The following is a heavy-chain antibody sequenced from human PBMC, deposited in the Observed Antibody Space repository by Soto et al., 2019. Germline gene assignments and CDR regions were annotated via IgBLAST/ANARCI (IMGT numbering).Heavy chain of an antibody. CDR2: IIPILGIA. Sequence: QVQLVQSGAEVKKPGSSVKVSCKAYGDTFSSYTISWVRQAPGQGLAWMGRIIPILGIANYAQKFQGRVTITPDQSTGTAYMELSSLRSEDTAVYYCARERGSFSGDYYYYYMDVWGKGTTVTVSS. CDR1: GDTFSSYT. CDR3: ARERGSFSGDYYYYYMDV. D-gene: IGHD1-26*01. J-gene: IGHJ6*03. V-gene: IGHV1-69*08.